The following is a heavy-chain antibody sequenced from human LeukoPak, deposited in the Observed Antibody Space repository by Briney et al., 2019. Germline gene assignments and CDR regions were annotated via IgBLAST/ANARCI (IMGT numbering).Heavy chain of an antibody. CDR2: ISFNGDNT. CDR3: ARSTGYCSGGSCYSDY. J-gene: IGHJ4*02. Sequence: GGSLRLSCAASGFTFSDYVMHWVRQAPGKGLEYVTGISFNGDNTYYANSVKGRFTISRDNSKNTLYLQMDSLRAEDMAVYYCARSTGYCSGGSCYSDYWGQGTLVTVSS. CDR1: GFTFSDYV. D-gene: IGHD2-15*01. V-gene: IGHV3-64*01.